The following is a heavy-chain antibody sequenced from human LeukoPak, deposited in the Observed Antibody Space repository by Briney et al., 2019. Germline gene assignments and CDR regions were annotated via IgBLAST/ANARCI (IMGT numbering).Heavy chain of an antibody. Sequence: SETLSLTCTVSGGSISSYYWGWIRQPAGKGLEWIGRIYTSGSTNYNPSLKSRVTMSVDTSKNQFSLKLSSVTAADTAVYYCAREGIVVVPAAIGAYYYYYGMDVWGQGTTVTVSS. J-gene: IGHJ6*02. CDR2: IYTSGST. V-gene: IGHV4-4*07. CDR3: AREGIVVVPAAIGAYYYYYGMDV. CDR1: GGSISSYY. D-gene: IGHD2-2*02.